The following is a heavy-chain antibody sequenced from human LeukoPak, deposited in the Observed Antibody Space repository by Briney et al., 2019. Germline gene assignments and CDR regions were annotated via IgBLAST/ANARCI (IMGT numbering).Heavy chain of an antibody. CDR3: AKSSPPPLRY. CDR2: VRYDGNNP. J-gene: IGHJ4*02. V-gene: IGHV3-30*02. CDR1: GFTFGSYG. Sequence: GGSLRLSCAASGFTFGSYGMHWVRQAPGKGLDWVAFVRYDGNNPYYSASVKGRFTISRDNSKNTLYLQMNSLRAEDTAVYYCAKSSPPPLRYWGQGTLVTVSS.